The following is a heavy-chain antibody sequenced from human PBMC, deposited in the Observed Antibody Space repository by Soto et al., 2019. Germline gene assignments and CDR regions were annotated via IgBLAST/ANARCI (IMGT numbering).Heavy chain of an antibody. V-gene: IGHV4-4*02. J-gene: IGHJ4*02. D-gene: IGHD4-17*01. CDR2: IYHSGST. CDR3: ARGPLSTTVTTHLDY. Sequence: SETLSLTCAVSSGSISSSNWWSWVRQPPGKGVEWIGEIYHSGSTNYNPSLKSRVTISVDKSKNQFSLKLSSVTAADTAVYYCARGPLSTTVTTHLDYWGQGTLVTVSS. CDR1: SGSISSSNW.